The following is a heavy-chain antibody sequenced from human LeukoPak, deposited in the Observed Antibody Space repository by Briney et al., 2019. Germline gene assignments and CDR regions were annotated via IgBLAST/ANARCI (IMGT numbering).Heavy chain of an antibody. V-gene: IGHV1-2*02. CDR3: ARSLRSYYNNYYFDY. Sequence: GASVKVSCKASGYTFTGYYMHWVRQAPGQGLEWMGWINPNSGGTNYAQKFQGRVTMTRDTPISTAYMELTSLRSDDTAVYYCARSLRSYYNNYYFDYWGQGTLVTVSS. J-gene: IGHJ4*02. CDR2: INPNSGGT. CDR1: GYTFTGYY. D-gene: IGHD3-10*01.